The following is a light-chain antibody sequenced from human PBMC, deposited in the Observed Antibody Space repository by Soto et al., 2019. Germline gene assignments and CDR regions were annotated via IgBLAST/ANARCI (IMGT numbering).Light chain of an antibody. J-gene: IGLJ2*01. CDR1: SSNIGAGYD. Sequence: QSVLTQPPSVSGAPGQKVIISCTGSSSNIGAGYDVHWYQQFPGTAPKLLIYSNNNRPSGVPDRLSGSKSGTSASLAITGLQVEDEADYYCQSYDSSLSAAVFGGGTKLTVL. V-gene: IGLV1-40*01. CDR3: QSYDSSLSAAV. CDR2: SNN.